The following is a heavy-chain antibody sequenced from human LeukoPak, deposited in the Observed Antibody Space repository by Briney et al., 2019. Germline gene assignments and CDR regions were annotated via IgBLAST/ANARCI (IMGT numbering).Heavy chain of an antibody. Sequence: PSETLSLTCTVSGGSLSSYYWTWIRQPPGKGLEWIGYIYYSGTTYYNPSLKSRVRLSLDASTNQFSLRLSSVTAADTAVYYCARDMSGNGGPDFWGQGALVTVSS. J-gene: IGHJ4*02. V-gene: IGHV4-59*06. CDR3: ARDMSGNGGPDF. CDR2: IYYSGTT. D-gene: IGHD1-1*01. CDR1: GGSLSSYY.